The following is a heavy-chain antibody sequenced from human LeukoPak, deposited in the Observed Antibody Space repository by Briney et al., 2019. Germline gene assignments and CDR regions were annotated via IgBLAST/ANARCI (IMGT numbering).Heavy chain of an antibody. CDR3: ARDSTSSYCGGDCYAFDI. CDR2: IYYSGST. CDR1: GGSISGYY. V-gene: IGHV4-59*12. D-gene: IGHD2-21*02. J-gene: IGHJ3*02. Sequence: PSETPSLTCTVSGGSISGYYRSWIRQSPGKGLEWIGYIYYSGSTNYNPSLKSRVTISVDTSKNHFSLKLSSVTAADTAVYYCARDSTSSYCGGDCYAFDIWGQGTMVTVSS.